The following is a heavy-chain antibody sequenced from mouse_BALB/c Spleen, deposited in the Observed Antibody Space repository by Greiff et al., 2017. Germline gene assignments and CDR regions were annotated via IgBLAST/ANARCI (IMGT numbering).Heavy chain of an antibody. V-gene: IGHV2-9*02. Sequence: VNVVESGPGLVAPSQSLSITCTVSGFSLTSYGVHWVRQPPGKGLEWLGVIWAGGSTNYNSALMSRLSISKDNSKSQVFLKMNSLQTDDTAMYYCARGTVFAYWGQGTLVTVSA. CDR2: IWAGGST. CDR3: ARGTVFAY. CDR1: GFSLTSYG. D-gene: IGHD1-1*01. J-gene: IGHJ3*01.